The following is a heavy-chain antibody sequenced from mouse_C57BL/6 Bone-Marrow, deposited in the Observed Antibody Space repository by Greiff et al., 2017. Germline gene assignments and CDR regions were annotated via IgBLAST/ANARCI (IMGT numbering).Heavy chain of an antibody. J-gene: IGHJ4*01. CDR1: GFNIKNTY. D-gene: IGHD1-1*01. V-gene: IGHV14-3*01. CDR3: ARITTVVADYAMDY. CDR2: IDPANGNT. Sequence: EVKLQESVAELVRPGASVKLSCTASGFNIKNTYMHWVKQRPEQGLEWIGRIDPANGNTKYAPKFQGKATITAATSSNTAYLQLSSLTSEDTAIYYCARITTVVADYAMDYWGQGTSVTVSS.